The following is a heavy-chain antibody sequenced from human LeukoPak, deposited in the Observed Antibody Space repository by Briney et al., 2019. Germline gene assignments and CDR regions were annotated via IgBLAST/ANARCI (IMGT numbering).Heavy chain of an antibody. CDR1: GFTFSSYV. CDR3: AKRQSNSWYTYFDY. J-gene: IGHJ4*02. D-gene: IGHD6-13*01. CDR2: ISGGGVNT. Sequence: PGGSLRLSCAASGFTFSSYVMSWVRQAPGKGLEWVSGISGGGVNTYYADSMKGRFTISRDNSKNTLHLQMNSLRTEDTAVYYCAKRQSNSWYTYFDYWGQGTLVTVSS. V-gene: IGHV3-23*01.